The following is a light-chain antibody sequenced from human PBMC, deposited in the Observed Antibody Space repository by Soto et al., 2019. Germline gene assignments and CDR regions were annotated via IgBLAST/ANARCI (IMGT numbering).Light chain of an antibody. CDR3: SSYTKNKTLL. CDR2: EVS. Sequence: QSVLTQPASVSGSPGQSITISCTGTSSDVGAYNFVSWYQQHPGKAPKLIFYEVSNRPPGLSDRFSGSKSGTTASLTISGLQAEDEADYFFSSYTKNKTLLFGGGTKLTVL. V-gene: IGLV2-14*01. J-gene: IGLJ2*01. CDR1: SSDVGAYNF.